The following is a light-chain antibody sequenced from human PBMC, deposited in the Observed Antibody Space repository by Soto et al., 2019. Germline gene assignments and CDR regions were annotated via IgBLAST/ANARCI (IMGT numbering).Light chain of an antibody. J-gene: IGLJ2*01. V-gene: IGLV2-14*01. CDR3: SSYTSSREV. Sequence: QSALTQPASVSGSPGQSITISCTGTSSDVGGYNYVSWYQQHPGKAPKLMIYDVSNWPSGVSNRFSGSKSGNTASLTISGLQAEDEADYYCSSYTSSREVFGGGTKLTVL. CDR1: SSDVGGYNY. CDR2: DVS.